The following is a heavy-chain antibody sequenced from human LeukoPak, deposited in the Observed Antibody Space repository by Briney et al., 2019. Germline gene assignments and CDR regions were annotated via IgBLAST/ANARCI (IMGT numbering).Heavy chain of an antibody. CDR1: GFTFSSYA. Sequence: GGSLRLSCSASGFTFSSYAMHWVRQAPGKGLEYVSSTAISGGRTYYAESVKGRFTISRDNSKNTLYLQMSSLRAEDTAVYYCVKRSMTSKSNYDYDFWGQGALVTVSS. CDR2: TAISGGRT. D-gene: IGHD4-11*01. J-gene: IGHJ4*02. V-gene: IGHV3-64D*06. CDR3: VKRSMTSKSNYDYDF.